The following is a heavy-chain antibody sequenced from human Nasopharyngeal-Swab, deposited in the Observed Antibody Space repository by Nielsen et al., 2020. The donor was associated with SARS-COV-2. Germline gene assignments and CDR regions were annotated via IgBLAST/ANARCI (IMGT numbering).Heavy chain of an antibody. J-gene: IGHJ6*02. CDR3: ARGAEYYYGSGYYYGMDV. V-gene: IGHV4-34*01. Sequence: SETLSLTCAVYGGSFSGYYWSWIRQSPGKGLEWIGEINHSGSTNYNPSLKSRVTISVDTSKNQFSLKLSSVTAADTAVYYCARGAEYYYGSGYYYGMDVWGQGTTVTVSS. D-gene: IGHD3-10*01. CDR1: GGSFSGYY. CDR2: INHSGST.